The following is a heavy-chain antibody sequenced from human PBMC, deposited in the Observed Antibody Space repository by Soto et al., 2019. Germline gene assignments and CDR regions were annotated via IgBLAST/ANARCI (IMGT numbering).Heavy chain of an antibody. CDR2: IIPIFGTA. Sequence: QVQLVQSGAEVRKPGSSVKVSCKASGGTFSRHAISWVRQAPGQGLEWMGGIIPIFGTANYAQKFQGRVTITADESTNTAYMELSRLRSEDTAVYYCARQFDYDSSGYYYAYWGQGTLVTVSS. CDR1: GGTFSRHA. D-gene: IGHD3-22*01. J-gene: IGHJ4*02. V-gene: IGHV1-69*01. CDR3: ARQFDYDSSGYYYAY.